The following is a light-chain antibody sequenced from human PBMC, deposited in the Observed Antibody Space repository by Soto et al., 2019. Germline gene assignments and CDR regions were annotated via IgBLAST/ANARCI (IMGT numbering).Light chain of an antibody. J-gene: IGKJ5*01. CDR3: QQRSNWPPRIT. Sequence: ENVLTQAPATLTLSPGEKAPPSCRASQSVSSYLAWYQQKPGQAPRLLIYDASNRATGIPARFSGSGSGTDFTLTISSLEPEDFPVYYCQQRSNWPPRITFGQGTRLEIK. CDR1: QSVSSY. CDR2: DAS. V-gene: IGKV3-11*01.